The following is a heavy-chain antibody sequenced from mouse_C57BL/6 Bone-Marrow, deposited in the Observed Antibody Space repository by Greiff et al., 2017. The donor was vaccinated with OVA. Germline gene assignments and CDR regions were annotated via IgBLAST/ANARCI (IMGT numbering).Heavy chain of an antibody. CDR1: GYTFTDYY. CDR3: ARYSNPYFDY. V-gene: IGHV1-26*01. J-gene: IGHJ2*01. CDR2: INPNNGGT. D-gene: IGHD2-5*01. Sequence: EVQLQQSGPELVKPGASVKISCKASGYTFTDYYMNWVKQSHGKSLEWIGDINPNNGGTSYNQKFTGKATLTVDKSSSTAYMELRSLTSEDSAVYYCARYSNPYFDYWGQGTTLTVSS.